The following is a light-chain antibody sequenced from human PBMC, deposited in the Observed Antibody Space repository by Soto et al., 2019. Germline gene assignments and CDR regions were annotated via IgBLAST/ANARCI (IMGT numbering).Light chain of an antibody. CDR3: HQYGSAPLT. V-gene: IGKV3-20*01. CDR2: HAS. J-gene: IGKJ3*01. CDR1: PGTDANY. Sequence: EVVLTQSPGTLSLSPGETATLSCRASPGTDANYLAWYQQKPGQAPRLLIYHASSRATGIPDRFSGSGSVTDFTLTISRLEPEDFAMYYCHQYGSAPLTFGPGTKLDIK.